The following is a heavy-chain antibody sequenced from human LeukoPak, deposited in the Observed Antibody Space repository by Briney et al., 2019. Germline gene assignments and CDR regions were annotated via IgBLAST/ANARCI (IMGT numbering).Heavy chain of an antibody. V-gene: IGHV1-18*01. J-gene: IGHJ3*01. D-gene: IGHD3-9*01. CDR3: ARDRYDVGVAFDF. CDR1: GYMFAVFG. Sequence: EASVKVSCKASGYMFAVFGITWVRQAPGQGLEWMGSIRVRNGDTNYAQKFQGRLTMTTDTSATTAYMELRSLKSDDTAVYYCARDRYDVGVAFDFWGQGTMVTVSS. CDR2: IRVRNGDT.